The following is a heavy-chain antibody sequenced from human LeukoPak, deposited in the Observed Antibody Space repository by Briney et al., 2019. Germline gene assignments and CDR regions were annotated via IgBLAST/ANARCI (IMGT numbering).Heavy chain of an antibody. D-gene: IGHD6-13*01. Sequence: PGGSLRLSCAASGFTFSSYGMHWVRQAPGKGLEWVAVISYDGSNKYYADSVKGRFTISRDNSKNTLYLQMNSLRAEDTAVYYCAKDVAAAGTLYYFDYWGQGTLVTASS. CDR2: ISYDGSNK. J-gene: IGHJ4*02. V-gene: IGHV3-30*18. CDR3: AKDVAAAGTLYYFDY. CDR1: GFTFSSYG.